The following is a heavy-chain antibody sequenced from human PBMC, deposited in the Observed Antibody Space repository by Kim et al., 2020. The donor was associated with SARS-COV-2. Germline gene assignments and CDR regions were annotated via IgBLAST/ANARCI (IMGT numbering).Heavy chain of an antibody. CDR3: ARSDNPIFGVAPDAFDI. Sequence: SLRLSCAASGFTFSSYGMHWVRQAPGKGLEWVAVIWYDGSNKYYADSVKGRFTISRDNSKNTLYLQMNSLRVEDTAVYYCARSDNPIFGVAPDAFDIWGQGTMVTVSS. J-gene: IGHJ3*02. D-gene: IGHD3-3*01. CDR1: GFTFSSYG. V-gene: IGHV3-33*01. CDR2: IWYDGSNK.